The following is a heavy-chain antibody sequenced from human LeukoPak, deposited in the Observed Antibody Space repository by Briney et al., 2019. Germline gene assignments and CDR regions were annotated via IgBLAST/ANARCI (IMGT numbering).Heavy chain of an antibody. CDR1: GFTFSSYC. V-gene: IGHV3-21*01. Sequence: GGSLRLSCAASGFTFSSYCMDWVRQTPGKGLEWVSSISSSSSYIYYADSVKGRFTISRDNAKNSLYLQMNSLRAGDTGVYYCARGVKSAIGKWNYVWFDPWGPGTLVTVSS. D-gene: IGHD1-7*01. J-gene: IGHJ5*02. CDR3: ARGVKSAIGKWNYVWFDP. CDR2: ISSSSSYI.